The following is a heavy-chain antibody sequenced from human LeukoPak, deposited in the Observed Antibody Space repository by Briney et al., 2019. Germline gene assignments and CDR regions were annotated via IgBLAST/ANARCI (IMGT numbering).Heavy chain of an antibody. V-gene: IGHV1-24*01. D-gene: IGHD4-11*01. Sequence: ASVKVSCKASGYTFTGYYMHWVRQAPGKGLEWMGGFDPEDGETIYAQKFQGRVTMTEDTSTDTAYMELSSLRSEDTAVYYCATMDSNYVNWFDPWGQGTLVTVSS. CDR3: ATMDSNYVNWFDP. CDR2: FDPEDGET. CDR1: GYTFTGYY. J-gene: IGHJ5*02.